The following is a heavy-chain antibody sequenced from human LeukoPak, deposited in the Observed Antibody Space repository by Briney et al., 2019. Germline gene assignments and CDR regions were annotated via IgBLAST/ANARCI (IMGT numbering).Heavy chain of an antibody. J-gene: IGHJ4*02. Sequence: ASVTVSCKASGYTFTSYYMHWVRQAPGQGLEWMGLINPSGGSTSYAQKFQGRVTMTRDMSTSTVYMELSSLRSEDTAVYYCARDVRSGWFYYFDYWGQGTLVTVSS. CDR1: GYTFTSYY. CDR3: ARDVRSGWFYYFDY. D-gene: IGHD6-19*01. CDR2: INPSGGST. V-gene: IGHV1-46*01.